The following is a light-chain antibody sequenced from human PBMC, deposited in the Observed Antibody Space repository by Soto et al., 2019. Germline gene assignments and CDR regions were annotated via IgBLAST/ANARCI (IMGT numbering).Light chain of an antibody. Sequence: DIQMTQSPSALSASVGDRVTITCRASQSISSWLAWYQQKPGKAPRLLIYDASYLERGVPSRFSGSGSGTEFTLTISDLQPDDLATYYSQQYNNFWTFGPGTKVEI. CDR1: QSISSW. CDR2: DAS. V-gene: IGKV1-5*01. CDR3: QQYNNFWT. J-gene: IGKJ1*01.